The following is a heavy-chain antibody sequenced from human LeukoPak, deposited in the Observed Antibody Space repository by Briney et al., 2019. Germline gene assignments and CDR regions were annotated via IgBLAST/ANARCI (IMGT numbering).Heavy chain of an antibody. D-gene: IGHD5-18*01. V-gene: IGHV4-4*09. Sequence: SETLSLTCTVSGGPISSYYWSWIRQPPGKGLEWIAYIYSSGSTKYNPSLKSRVTISIDTSKNQFSLKLSSVTAADTAVYYCARGGGYGSPLGFWGQGTLVTVSS. CDR2: IYSSGST. CDR3: ARGGGYGSPLGF. CDR1: GGPISSYY. J-gene: IGHJ4*02.